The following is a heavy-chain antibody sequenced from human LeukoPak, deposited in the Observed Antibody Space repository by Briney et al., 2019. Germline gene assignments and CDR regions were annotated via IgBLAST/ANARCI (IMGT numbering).Heavy chain of an antibody. Sequence: SETLSLTCTVSGGSISSYYWSWIRQPPGKGLEWVGYIYYSGSTNYNPSLKSRVTTSVDTSKNQLSLKLSSVTAADTAVYYCARVIGYCSSTSFFGYFDYWGQGTLVTVSS. CDR3: ARVIGYCSSTSFFGYFDY. D-gene: IGHD2-2*01. J-gene: IGHJ4*02. V-gene: IGHV4-59*08. CDR2: IYYSGST. CDR1: GGSISSYY.